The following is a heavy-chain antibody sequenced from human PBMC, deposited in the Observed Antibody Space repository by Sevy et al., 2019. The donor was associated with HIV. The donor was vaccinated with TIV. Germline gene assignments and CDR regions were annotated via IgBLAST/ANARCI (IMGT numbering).Heavy chain of an antibody. D-gene: IGHD3-16*01. CDR2: MRKDGLTT. Sequence: GGSLRLSCAASIFTFNIYGMQWVRQAPGKGLEWVAYMRKDGLTTYYADSVKGRFTISRDSSKNTLYLQMNSLRIGDAALDYCTRETTYYDASGPVPGDIWGQGTMVTVSS. J-gene: IGHJ3*02. CDR1: IFTFNIYG. V-gene: IGHV3-30*02. CDR3: TRETTYYDASGPVPGDI.